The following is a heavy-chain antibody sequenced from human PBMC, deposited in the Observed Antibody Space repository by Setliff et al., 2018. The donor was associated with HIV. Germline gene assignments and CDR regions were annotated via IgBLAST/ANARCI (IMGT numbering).Heavy chain of an antibody. D-gene: IGHD2-15*01. V-gene: IGHV4-4*02. CDR3: AGELVVAAFDI. CDR1: GDFINNHYW. Sequence: SETLSLTCSLSGDFINNHYWSWVRQPPGKGLEWIGEIYHSGSTNYNPSLKSRVTISVDKSKNQFSLKLSSVTAADTAVYYCAGELVVAAFDIWGQGTMVTVSS. CDR2: IYHSGST. J-gene: IGHJ3*02.